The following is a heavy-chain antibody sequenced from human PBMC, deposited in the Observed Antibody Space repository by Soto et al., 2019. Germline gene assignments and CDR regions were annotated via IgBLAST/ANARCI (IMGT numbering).Heavy chain of an antibody. D-gene: IGHD5-12*01. CDR1: GGSFSGYY. Sequence: QVQLQQWGAGLLKPSETLSLTCAVYGGSFSGYYWSWIRQPPGKGLEWIGEINHSGSTNYNPSLKSRVTISVDTSKNQFSLKLGSVTAADTAVYYCARVDIVATVTIDYWGQGTLVTVSS. CDR3: ARVDIVATVTIDY. J-gene: IGHJ4*02. V-gene: IGHV4-34*01. CDR2: INHSGST.